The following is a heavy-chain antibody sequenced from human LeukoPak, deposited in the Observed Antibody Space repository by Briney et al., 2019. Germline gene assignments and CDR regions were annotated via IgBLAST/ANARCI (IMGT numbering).Heavy chain of an antibody. CDR3: AKDPGYVGSNWFDP. D-gene: IGHD3-10*01. Sequence: ASVKVSCKASGCTFTDYYMHWVRQAPGHGLEWMGRINPDSGGTNYAQKFQGRVTMTRDTSISTAYMELSRLRSDDTAMYYCAKDPGYVGSNWFDPWGQGTLVTVSS. CDR2: INPDSGGT. CDR1: GCTFTDYY. J-gene: IGHJ5*02. V-gene: IGHV1-2*06.